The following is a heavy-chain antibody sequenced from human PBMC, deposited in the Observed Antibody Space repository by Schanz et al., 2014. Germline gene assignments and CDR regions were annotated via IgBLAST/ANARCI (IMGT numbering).Heavy chain of an antibody. CDR3: TRGGYSYALSAFDI. J-gene: IGHJ3*02. D-gene: IGHD5-18*01. V-gene: IGHV1-46*01. CDR1: GYTLSAYS. Sequence: QVQLVQSGAEVKKPGASVKVSCKASGYTLSAYSLHWVRQAPGQGLEWMGIINLSGGSTNNAQKFQGRVTMTTDTSTGTAYMELRSLRSDDTALYYCTRGGYSYALSAFDIWGQGTMVTVSS. CDR2: INLSGGST.